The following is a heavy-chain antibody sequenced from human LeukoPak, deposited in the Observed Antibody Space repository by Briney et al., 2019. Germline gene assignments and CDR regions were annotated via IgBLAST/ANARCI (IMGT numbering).Heavy chain of an antibody. CDR1: GGSISSGGYY. CDR3: ARGGTSGSFSDFDY. V-gene: IGHV4-31*03. CDR2: IYYSGST. J-gene: IGHJ4*02. Sequence: SETLSLTCTVSGGSISSGGYYWSWIRQHPGKGLEWIGYIYYSGSTSYNPSLKSRVTISVDTSKNQFSLKMSSVTAADTAVYYCARGGTSGSFSDFDYWGQGTLVTVSS. D-gene: IGHD3-10*01.